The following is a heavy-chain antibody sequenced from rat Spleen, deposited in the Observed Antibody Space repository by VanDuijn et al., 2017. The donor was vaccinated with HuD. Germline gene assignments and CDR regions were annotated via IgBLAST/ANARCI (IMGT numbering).Heavy chain of an antibody. V-gene: IGHV5-31*01. CDR1: GFTVNSYW. D-gene: IGHD1-2*01. CDR2: ISNIGGYT. Sequence: EVQLVESDGGLVLPGKSLKLSCVASGFTVNSYWMGWTRQAPGKGLEWVASISNIGGYTYYPDSVKGRFTISRDNGKSTLYLQMNSLRSEDTATYYCSRADYYYGSYPLDYWGQGVMVTISS. J-gene: IGHJ2*01. CDR3: SRADYYYGSYPLDY.